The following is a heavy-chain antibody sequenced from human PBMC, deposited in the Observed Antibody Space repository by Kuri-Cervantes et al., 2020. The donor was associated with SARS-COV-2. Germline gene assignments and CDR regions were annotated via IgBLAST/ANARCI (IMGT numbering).Heavy chain of an antibody. CDR1: GFTFSSYS. CDR2: ISSSSSTI. D-gene: IGHD3-22*01. V-gene: IGHV3-48*04. J-gene: IGHJ4*02. Sequence: GGSLRLSCAASGFTFSSYSMNWVRQAPGKGLEWVSYISSSSSTIYYADSVKGRFTISRDNAKNTLYLQMNSLRAEDTAVYYCARGYDSSGYSLDYWGQGTLVTVSS. CDR3: ARGYDSSGYSLDY.